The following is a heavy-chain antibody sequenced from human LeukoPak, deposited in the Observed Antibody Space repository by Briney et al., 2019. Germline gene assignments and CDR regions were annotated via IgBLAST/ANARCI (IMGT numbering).Heavy chain of an antibody. V-gene: IGHV1-2*04. CDR1: GCTFTGYY. D-gene: IGHD2-2*01. CDR2: INPNSGGT. J-gene: IGHJ4*02. Sequence: ASVKVSCKASGCTFTGYYMHWVRQAPGQGLEWMGWINPNSGGTNYAQKFQGWVTMTRDTSIGTAYMELSRLRSDDTAVYYCARGSLPAAMEPDLTYWGQGTLVTVSS. CDR3: ARGSLPAAMEPDLTY.